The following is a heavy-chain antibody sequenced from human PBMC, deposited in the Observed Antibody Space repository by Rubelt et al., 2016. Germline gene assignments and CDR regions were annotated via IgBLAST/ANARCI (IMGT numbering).Heavy chain of an antibody. CDR2: IMPILGIP. CDR1: GGTFSDYS. V-gene: IGHV1-69*10. J-gene: IGHJ2*01. CDR3: ARDGYFDL. Sequence: QVQLVQSGAEMKKPGSSVKVSCKASGGTFSDYSISWVRQAPGQGLEWMGGIMPILGIPNYAQTLQDRVTITAEKSTSTAYMELRSLRSDDTAVYYCARDGYFDLWGRGTLVTVSS.